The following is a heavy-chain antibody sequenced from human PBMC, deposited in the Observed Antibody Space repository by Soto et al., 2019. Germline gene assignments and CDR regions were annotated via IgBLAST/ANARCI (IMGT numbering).Heavy chain of an antibody. J-gene: IGHJ4*02. CDR3: VRGTDCATVGACHRYFDS. CDR2: MYSSGST. Sequence: QVRLQESGPGLVKSSQTLSLTCSVSGGAINSDYYYWGWVRQPPGKGLEWIGYMYSSGSTYSNPSLKSPVAVSVVTSQDHFSLGFPSVTAAATAVSYWVRGTDCATVGACHRYFDSCGQGIPGTVSS. D-gene: IGHD2-15*01. V-gene: IGHV4-30-4*01. CDR1: GGAINSDYYY.